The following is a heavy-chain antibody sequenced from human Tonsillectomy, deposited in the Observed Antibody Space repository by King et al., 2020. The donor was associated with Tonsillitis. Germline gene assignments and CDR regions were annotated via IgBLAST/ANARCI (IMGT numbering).Heavy chain of an antibody. J-gene: IGHJ5*02. CDR2: IWYDGSNE. D-gene: IGHD3-3*01. CDR3: AREGHFGVVKRWLDP. CDR1: GFTFSTYA. V-gene: IGHV3-33*01. Sequence: VQLVESGGGVVQPGRSLRLSCSASGFTFSTYAMHWVRQAPGKGLEWVALIWYDGSNEHYADSVKGRFTISRDNFKNTLDLQMNSLRAEATAVYYCAREGHFGVVKRWLDPWGQGTLVTVSS.